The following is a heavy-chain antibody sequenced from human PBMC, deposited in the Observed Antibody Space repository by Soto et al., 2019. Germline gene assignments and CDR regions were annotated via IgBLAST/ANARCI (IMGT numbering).Heavy chain of an antibody. D-gene: IGHD2-2*01. J-gene: IGHJ4*02. V-gene: IGHV4-30-2*01. CDR1: GGSISSGGYS. Sequence: SETLSLTCAVSGGSISSGGYSWSWIRQPPGKGLEWIGYIYHSGSTYYNPSLKSRVTISVDRSKNQFSLKLSSVTAADTAVYYCASSRTSRMKSDYWGQGTLVTVSS. CDR3: ASSRTSRMKSDY. CDR2: IYHSGST.